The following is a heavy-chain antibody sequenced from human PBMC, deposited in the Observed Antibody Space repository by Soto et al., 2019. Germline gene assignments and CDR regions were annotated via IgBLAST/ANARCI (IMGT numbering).Heavy chain of an antibody. CDR1: GFIFSDYV. CDR3: TRDPEGDLDFDY. D-gene: IGHD2-21*02. CDR2: LTSRATST. V-gene: IGHV3-48*02. J-gene: IGHJ4*01. Sequence: PGGSLRLSCAASGFIFSDYVLTWFRQAPGKGLEWISHLTSRATSTLYADSVRGRFTISRDNAKSSVYLQMPGLSDEDTAVYYCTRDPEGDLDFDYWGHGP.